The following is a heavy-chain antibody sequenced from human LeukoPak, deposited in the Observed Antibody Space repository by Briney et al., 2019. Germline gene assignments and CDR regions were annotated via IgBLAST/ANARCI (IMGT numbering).Heavy chain of an antibody. V-gene: IGHV4-38-2*02. J-gene: IGHJ4*02. D-gene: IGHD3-22*01. CDR3: ARADSGYDYYDSSGFDY. CDR2: IYHSGST. Sequence: PSETLSLTCTVSGYSISSGYYWGWIRQPPGKGLEWIGSIYHSGSTYYNPSLKSRVTISVDTSKNQFSLKLSSVTAADTAVYYCARADSGYDYYDSSGFDYWGQGTLVTVSS. CDR1: GYSISSGYY.